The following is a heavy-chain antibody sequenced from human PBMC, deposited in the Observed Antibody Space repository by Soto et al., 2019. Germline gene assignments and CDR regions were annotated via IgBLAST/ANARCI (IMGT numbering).Heavy chain of an antibody. CDR3: VRCIKPKSITMIVVVITTFDY. Sequence: SETLSLTCAVYGGSFSGYYWSWIRQPPGKGLEWIGEINHSGSTNYNPSLKSRVTISVDTSKNQFSLKLSSVTAADTAVYYCVRCIKPKSITMIVVVITTFDYWGQGTLVTVYS. CDR1: GGSFSGYY. V-gene: IGHV4-34*01. CDR2: INHSGST. J-gene: IGHJ4*02. D-gene: IGHD3-22*01.